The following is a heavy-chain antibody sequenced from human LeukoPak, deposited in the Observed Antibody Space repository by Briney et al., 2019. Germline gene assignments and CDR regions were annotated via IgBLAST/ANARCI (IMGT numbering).Heavy chain of an antibody. D-gene: IGHD2-15*01. CDR3: AKDYSFSNFN. J-gene: IGHJ4*02. Sequence: GGSLRLSCAASGFIFSNHWMTWLRQAPGKGLEWVANINERGSETYYADYVKGRFTISRDNTKNSLFLQLNSLSVEDTAMYYCAKDYSFSNFNWGQGTLVTVSS. CDR2: INERGSET. V-gene: IGHV3-7*01. CDR1: GFIFSNHW.